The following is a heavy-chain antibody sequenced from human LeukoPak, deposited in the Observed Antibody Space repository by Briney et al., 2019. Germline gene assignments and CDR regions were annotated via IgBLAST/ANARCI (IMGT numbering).Heavy chain of an antibody. CDR2: IYYSGST. CDR1: GGSISSSSYY. CDR3: ARAMDSWSYYYYYYMDV. V-gene: IGHV4-39*07. D-gene: IGHD6-13*01. Sequence: SETLSLTCTVSGGSISSSSYYWGWIRQPPGKGLEWIGSIYYSGSTYYNPSLKSRVTISVDTSKNQFSLKLSSVTAADTAVYYCARAMDSWSYYYYYYMDVWGKGTTVTVSS. J-gene: IGHJ6*03.